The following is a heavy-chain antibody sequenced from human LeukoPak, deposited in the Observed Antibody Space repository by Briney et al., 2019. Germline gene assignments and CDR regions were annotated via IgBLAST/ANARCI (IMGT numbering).Heavy chain of an antibody. CDR1: GGTFSSYA. D-gene: IGHD1-26*01. Sequence: ASVKVSCKASGGTFSSYAISWVRQAPGQGLEWMGGIIPIFGTANYAQKFQGRVTITTDESTSTAYMELSSLRSEDTAVYYCARGLVGATTGYYYMDVWGKGTTVTVSS. CDR2: IIPIFGTA. V-gene: IGHV1-69*05. CDR3: ARGLVGATTGYYYMDV. J-gene: IGHJ6*03.